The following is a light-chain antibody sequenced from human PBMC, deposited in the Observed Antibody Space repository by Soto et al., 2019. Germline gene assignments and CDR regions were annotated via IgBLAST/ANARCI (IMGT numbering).Light chain of an antibody. CDR2: AAS. V-gene: IGKV1-39*01. CDR3: QQSYRSPPT. CDR1: QSISTN. J-gene: IGKJ1*01. Sequence: DIQMTQSPSSLSASLVDRVTITCLASQSISTNLNWYQQKPGRVPKLLIYAASSLQSGVPSRFSGSGSGTDFTLTISSLQPEDFATYYCQQSYRSPPTFGQGTKVDI.